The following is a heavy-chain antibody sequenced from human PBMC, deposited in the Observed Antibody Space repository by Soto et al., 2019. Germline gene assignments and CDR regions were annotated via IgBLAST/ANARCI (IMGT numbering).Heavy chain of an antibody. CDR2: ISGSGGST. CDR3: AKGDSSSWYVGGDYYYYGMDV. D-gene: IGHD6-13*01. Sequence: GGSLRLSCAASGFTFSSYAMSWVRQAPWKGLEWVSAISGSGGSTYYADSVKGRFTISRDNSKNTLYLQMNSLRAEDTAVYYCAKGDSSSWYVGGDYYYYGMDVWGQGTTVTVSS. V-gene: IGHV3-23*01. J-gene: IGHJ6*02. CDR1: GFTFSSYA.